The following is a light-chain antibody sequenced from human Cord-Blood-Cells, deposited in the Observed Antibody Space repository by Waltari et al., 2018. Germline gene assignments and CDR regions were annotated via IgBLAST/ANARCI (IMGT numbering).Light chain of an antibody. CDR1: SSDVGGYNY. CDR3: SSYAGSNNLV. J-gene: IGLJ3*02. Sequence: QSALTQPPSASGSPGQSVTISCTGTSSDVGGYNYVSWYQQHPGKVPKLMTYEVSKRPAGVPDRFSGSKSGNTASLTVSGLQAEDEADYYCSSYAGSNNLVFGGGTKLTVL. V-gene: IGLV2-8*01. CDR2: EVS.